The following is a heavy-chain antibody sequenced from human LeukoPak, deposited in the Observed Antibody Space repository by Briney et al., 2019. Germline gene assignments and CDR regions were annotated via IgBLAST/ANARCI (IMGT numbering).Heavy chain of an antibody. CDR2: IYYSGST. CDR1: GGSISSGAYY. J-gene: IGHJ3*02. CDR3: ARDGKALGIVGATGPLNAFDI. D-gene: IGHD1-26*01. Sequence: SETLSLTCTVSGGSISSGAYYWSWIRQHPGKGLEWIGYIYYSGSTYYNPSLKSRVTISVDTSKNQFSLKLSSVTAADTAVYYCARDGKALGIVGATGPLNAFDIWGQGTMVTVSS. V-gene: IGHV4-31*03.